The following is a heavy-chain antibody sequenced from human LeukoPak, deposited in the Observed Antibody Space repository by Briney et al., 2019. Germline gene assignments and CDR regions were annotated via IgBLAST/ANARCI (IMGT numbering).Heavy chain of an antibody. D-gene: IGHD4-17*01. CDR1: GGSLSSSSYY. CDR3: ARDHPPSVYGDFHAFDI. CDR2: IYYSGST. J-gene: IGHJ3*02. V-gene: IGHV4-39*07. Sequence: SETLSLTCTVSGGSLSSSSYYWGWIRQSPGKGLEWIGSIYYSGSTYYNPSLKSRVTISVDTPKNQFSLKLSSVTAADTAVYYCARDHPPSVYGDFHAFDIWGQGTMVTVSS.